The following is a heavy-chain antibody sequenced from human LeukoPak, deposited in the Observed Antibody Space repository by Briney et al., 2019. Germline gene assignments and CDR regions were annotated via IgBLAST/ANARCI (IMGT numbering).Heavy chain of an antibody. CDR3: ARDYCSTTSCLDY. D-gene: IGHD2-2*01. CDR2: IWYDGSKK. V-gene: IGHV3-33*01. CDR1: GFSFSDHG. J-gene: IGHJ4*02. Sequence: GGSLRLSCAASGFSFSDHGMHWVRQAPGKGLEWVAVIWYDGSKKYFADSVKGRFTISRDDSKNTLYLQMDSLRAEDTAVYYCARDYCSTTSCLDYWGQGTLVTVSS.